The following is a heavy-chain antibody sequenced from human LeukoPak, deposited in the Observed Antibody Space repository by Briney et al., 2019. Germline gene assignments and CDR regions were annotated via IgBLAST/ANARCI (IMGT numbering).Heavy chain of an antibody. J-gene: IGHJ3*02. CDR3: AKDTRSTVISVGAFEI. CDR2: INKSGGNT. V-gene: IGHV3-23*01. Sequence: GGSLRLSCAASGFPFTNYAMTLVRQAPGKGLEWVSTINKSGGNTYFADFAKGRFTISRDNSKNTLFLQMNSLRADDAALYYCAKDTRSTVISVGAFEIWGQGTMVTVSS. CDR1: GFPFTNYA. D-gene: IGHD3-22*01.